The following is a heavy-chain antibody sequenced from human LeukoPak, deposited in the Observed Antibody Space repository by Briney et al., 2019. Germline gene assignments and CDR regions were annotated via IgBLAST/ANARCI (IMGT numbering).Heavy chain of an antibody. V-gene: IGHV1-18*01. CDR2: ISAYNGNT. CDR3: ARDSGDSSSSLGFDY. D-gene: IGHD6-6*01. CDR1: GYTFTSYG. Sequence: ASVKVFCKASGYTFTSYGISWVRQAPGQGLEWMGWISAYNGNTNYAQKLQGRVTMTTDTSTSTAYMELRSLRSDDTAVYYCARDSGDSSSSLGFDYWGQGTLVTVSS. J-gene: IGHJ4*02.